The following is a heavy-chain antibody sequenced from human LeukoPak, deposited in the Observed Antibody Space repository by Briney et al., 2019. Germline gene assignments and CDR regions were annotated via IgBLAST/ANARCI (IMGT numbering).Heavy chain of an antibody. CDR1: GFRFNTYW. D-gene: IGHD2-15*01. Sequence: PGGSLRLSCAASGFRFNTYWMSWVRQAPGKGLEWVANIKQDGNEKYYADSVKGRFTISRDNGKNSLDLQMNSLRADDTAVYYCAKPPQRSGRDAFDIWGQGTMVTVSS. V-gene: IGHV3-7*03. J-gene: IGHJ3*02. CDR2: IKQDGNEK. CDR3: AKPPQRSGRDAFDI.